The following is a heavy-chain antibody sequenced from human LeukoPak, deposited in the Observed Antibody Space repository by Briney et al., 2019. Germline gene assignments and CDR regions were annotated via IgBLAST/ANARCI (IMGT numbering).Heavy chain of an antibody. CDR2: TYHSGST. J-gene: IGHJ5*02. CDR3: ARARGYAGNWFDP. Sequence: PSETLSLTCAVSGGSISSGGYSWSWIRQPPGKGLEWIGYTYHSGSTYYNPSLKSRVTISVDRSKNQFSLKLSSVTAADTAVYYCARARGYAGNWFDPWGQGTLVTVSS. D-gene: IGHD3-22*01. CDR1: GGSISSGGYS. V-gene: IGHV4-30-2*01.